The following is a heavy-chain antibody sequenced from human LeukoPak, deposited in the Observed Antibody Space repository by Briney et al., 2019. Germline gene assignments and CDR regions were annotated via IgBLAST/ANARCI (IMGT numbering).Heavy chain of an antibody. CDR2: IKQDGSEK. CDR1: GFTFRNYW. Sequence: PGGSLRLSCAASGFTFRNYWMSWVRQAPGKGLEWVANIKQDGSEKYHVDSVKGRFTISRDNAKNSLYLQMNSLRAEDTAVYYCARDFQQQLVVWYYYYMDVWGKGTTVTVSS. V-gene: IGHV3-7*01. CDR3: ARDFQQQLVVWYYYYMDV. D-gene: IGHD6-13*01. J-gene: IGHJ6*03.